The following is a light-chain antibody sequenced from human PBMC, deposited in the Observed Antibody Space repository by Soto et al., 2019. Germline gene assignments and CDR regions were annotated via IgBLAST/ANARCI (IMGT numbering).Light chain of an antibody. CDR1: QSLVYTDGETY. Sequence: DVVMTQSPLSLPVTLGQPASISCRSSQSLVYTDGETYLNWFQLRPGQSPRRLIYKVSNRDSGVPDRFSGSGSGTDFTLKISRVEAEDVGVYYCMQGTHWPRTFGQGTKVEIK. CDR3: MQGTHWPRT. J-gene: IGKJ1*01. CDR2: KVS. V-gene: IGKV2-30*01.